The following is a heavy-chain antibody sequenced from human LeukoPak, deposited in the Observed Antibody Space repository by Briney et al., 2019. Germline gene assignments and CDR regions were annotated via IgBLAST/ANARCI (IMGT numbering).Heavy chain of an antibody. CDR2: MNPNSGNT. CDR1: GYTFTSYD. V-gene: IGHV1-8*01. CDR3: ARGRGRNLFGELPSNRKVDMDV. J-gene: IGHJ6*03. Sequence: ASVKVSCKASGYTFTSYDINWVRQATGQGLEWMGWMNPNSGNTGYAQKFQGRVTMTRNTSISTAYMELSSLRSEDTAVYYCARGRGRNLFGELPSNRKVDMDVWGKGTTVTISS. D-gene: IGHD3-10*02.